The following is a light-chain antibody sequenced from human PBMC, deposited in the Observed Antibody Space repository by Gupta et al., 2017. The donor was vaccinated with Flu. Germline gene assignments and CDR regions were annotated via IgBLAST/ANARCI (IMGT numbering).Light chain of an antibody. CDR2: WAS. CDR3: QQYYSPLLYS. J-gene: IGKJ2*03. V-gene: IGKV4-1*01. CDR1: QSLLYRSDNKNY. Sequence: DIEMTQSPDSLAVSLGERATINCKSSQSLLYRSDNKNYLAWYQQKPGQPPKLLIYWASSRQYGVPDRFSGSGSGTDFSHTISSLQAEDVAVYFCQQYYSPLLYSFGQGTKLEI.